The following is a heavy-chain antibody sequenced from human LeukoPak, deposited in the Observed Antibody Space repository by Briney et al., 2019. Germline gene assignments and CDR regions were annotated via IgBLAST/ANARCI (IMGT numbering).Heavy chain of an antibody. D-gene: IGHD2-2*01. Sequence: GGSLRLSCEASGFTFSNYGMHWVRQIAGRGLEWVAFIGFDGNNKNYADSVKGRFTISRDNFKNTLHLQMSSLSAEDTALYYCAKDLLSSKFTYLDHWGQGALVPVSS. CDR1: GFTFSNYG. CDR3: AKDLLSSKFTYLDH. J-gene: IGHJ4*02. CDR2: IGFDGNNK. V-gene: IGHV3-30*02.